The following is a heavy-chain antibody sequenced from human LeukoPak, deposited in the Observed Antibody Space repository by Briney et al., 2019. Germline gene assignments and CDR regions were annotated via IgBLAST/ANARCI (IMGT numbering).Heavy chain of an antibody. J-gene: IGHJ4*02. V-gene: IGHV5-10-1*01. CDR3: ARQEGLLWDFDY. CDR1: GYSFTSYW. D-gene: IGHD2-21*02. CDR2: IDPSDSYT. Sequence: GESLQISCKGSGYSFTSYWISWVRQMPGKGLEWMGRIDPSDSYTNYSPSFQGHVTISADKSISTAYLQWSSLKASDTAMYYCARQEGLLWDFDYWGQGTLVTVSS.